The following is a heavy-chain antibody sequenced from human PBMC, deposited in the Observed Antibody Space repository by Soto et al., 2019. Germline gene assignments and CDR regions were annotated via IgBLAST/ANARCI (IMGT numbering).Heavy chain of an antibody. CDR1: GGSFSGYY. V-gene: IGHV4-34*01. CDR3: ARERRLSTSSLYYYYYYMDV. CDR2: INHSGST. Sequence: SETLSLTCAVYGGSFSGYYWSWIRQPPGKGLEWIGEINHSGSTNYNPSLKSRVTISVDTSKNQFSLKLSSVTAADTAVYYCARERRLSTSSLYYYYYYMDVWGKGTTVTVSS. J-gene: IGHJ6*03.